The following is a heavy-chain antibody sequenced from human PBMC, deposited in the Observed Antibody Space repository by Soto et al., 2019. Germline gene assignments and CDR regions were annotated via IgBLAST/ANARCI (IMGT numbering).Heavy chain of an antibody. J-gene: IGHJ4*02. Sequence: GGSLRLSCAASGFTFSSYAIHWVRQAPGKGLEWVAVISYDGRNKYYTDSVKGRFTISRDNSKNTLYLQMNSLRAEDTAVYFCAKVITTIFSSLLYWGQGALVTVSS. CDR1: GFTFSSYA. D-gene: IGHD3-10*02. CDR3: AKVITTIFSSLLY. V-gene: IGHV3-30*04. CDR2: ISYDGRNK.